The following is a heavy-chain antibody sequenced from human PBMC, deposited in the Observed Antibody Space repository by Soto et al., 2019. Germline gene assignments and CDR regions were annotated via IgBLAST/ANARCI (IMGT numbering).Heavy chain of an antibody. Sequence: XESLKVSWKCSGYSFTSYWIGLVLQMPGKGLEWMGIIYPGDSDTRYSPSFQGQVTISADKSISTAYLQWSSLKASDTAMYYCARNGGYSSSWYWFDPWGQGTLVTVSS. CDR3: ARNGGYSSSWYWFDP. V-gene: IGHV5-51*01. CDR1: GYSFTSYW. CDR2: IYPGDSDT. D-gene: IGHD6-13*01. J-gene: IGHJ5*02.